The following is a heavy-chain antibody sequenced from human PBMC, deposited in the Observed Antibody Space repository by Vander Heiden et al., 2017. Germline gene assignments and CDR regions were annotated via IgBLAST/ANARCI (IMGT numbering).Heavy chain of an antibody. D-gene: IGHD3-16*01. CDR2: INSDSSSL. CDR3: VRDYYESRATHEY. CDR1: GFSFSRYW. V-gene: IGHV3-74*01. J-gene: IGHJ4*02. Sequence: LMESGGGLIQPGGSLRLSCAASGFSFSRYWMQWVRRAPGKGLAWVARINSDSSSLSYADSVKGRFTVSRDNAKNTLYLQMNGLRAEDTAVYYCVRDYYESRATHEYWGQGTLVTVSS.